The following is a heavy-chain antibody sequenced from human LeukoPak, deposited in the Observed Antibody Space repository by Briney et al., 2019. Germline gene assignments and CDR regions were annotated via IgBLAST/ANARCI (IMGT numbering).Heavy chain of an antibody. J-gene: IGHJ6*02. D-gene: IGHD4-17*01. CDR1: GFTFSSYW. Sequence: GGSLRLSCAASGFTFSSYWMSWVRQAPGKGLEWVANIKQDGSEKYYVDSVKGRFTISRDNAKNSLYLQMNSLRVEDTAVYYCARGLYGDYYYYGMDVWGQGTTVTVSS. CDR3: ARGLYGDYYYYGMDV. CDR2: IKQDGSEK. V-gene: IGHV3-7*04.